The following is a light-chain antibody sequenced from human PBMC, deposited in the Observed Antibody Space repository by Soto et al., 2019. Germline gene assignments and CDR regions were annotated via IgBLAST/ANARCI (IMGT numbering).Light chain of an antibody. V-gene: IGKV1-9*01. CDR2: AAS. Sequence: IQLTQSPSSLSASVGDRVTITCRASQGISSYLAWCQQKPGKAPKLLIYAASTLQSGVPSRFSGSGSGTDFTLTISSLQPEDFATYYCQQLNSYPLFTFGPGTKVDIK. CDR1: QGISSY. J-gene: IGKJ3*01. CDR3: QQLNSYPLFT.